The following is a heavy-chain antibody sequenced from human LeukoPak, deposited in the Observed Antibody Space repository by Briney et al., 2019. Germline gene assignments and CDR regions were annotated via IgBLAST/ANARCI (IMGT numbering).Heavy chain of an antibody. V-gene: IGHV4-38-2*02. D-gene: IGHD6-13*01. CDR3: ARGVRTIAAAADY. CDR1: GGSINTNYY. J-gene: IGHJ4*02. Sequence: SETLSLTCTVSGGSINTNYYWAWIRQPPGEGLEWIGSVYHSGIPYYTPSLKSRVSISVDTSKNQFSLKLSSVTAADTAVYYCARGVRTIAAAADYWGQGTLVTVSS. CDR2: VYHSGIP.